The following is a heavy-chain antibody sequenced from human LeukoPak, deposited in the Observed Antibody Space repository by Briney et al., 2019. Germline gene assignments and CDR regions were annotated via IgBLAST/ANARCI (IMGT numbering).Heavy chain of an antibody. D-gene: IGHD6-13*01. J-gene: IGHJ6*02. CDR3: ARSIIASATYRCWCYGMDF. CDR1: GVTFTSYA. CDR2: IIPILGIA. V-gene: IGHV1-69*04. Sequence: ASVKVSCKASGVTFTSYAISWVRQAPGQGLEWMGRIIPILGIANYAQKFQGRVTITVDKSTSTAYMELSSLRSEDTAVYYCARSIIASATYRCWCYGMDFWGQGTTVTVSS.